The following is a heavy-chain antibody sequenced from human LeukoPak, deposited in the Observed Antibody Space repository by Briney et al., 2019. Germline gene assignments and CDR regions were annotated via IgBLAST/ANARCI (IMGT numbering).Heavy chain of an antibody. CDR2: MNPNSGNT. V-gene: IGHV1-8*03. D-gene: IGHD3-3*01. CDR3: ARVGGSSYYDFWSGYYSHYYYYMDV. J-gene: IGHJ6*03. Sequence: GASVKVSCKASGYTFTSYDINWVRQATGQGLEWMGWMNPNSGNTGYAQKFQGRVTITRNTSISTAYMELSSLRSEDTAVYYCARVGGSSYYDFWSGYYSHYYYYMDVWGKGTTVTVSS. CDR1: GYTFTSYD.